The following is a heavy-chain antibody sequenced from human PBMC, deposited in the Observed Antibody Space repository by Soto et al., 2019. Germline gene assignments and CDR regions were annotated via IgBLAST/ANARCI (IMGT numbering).Heavy chain of an antibody. Sequence: GGSLRLSSAASGVTLSSNAMSWVRQAPEKGLEWGSAISGSGGSTYYADAGRGRCTISRDNSKSTLNLQMNSVGAEDTAVYYWANIRGWGSRRCYSSFHHHYWGRGTLDPGSS. V-gene: IGHV3-23*01. D-gene: IGHD6-13*01. J-gene: IGHJ4*02. CDR2: ISGSGGST. CDR1: GVTLSSNA. CDR3: ANIRGWGSRRCYSSFHHHY.